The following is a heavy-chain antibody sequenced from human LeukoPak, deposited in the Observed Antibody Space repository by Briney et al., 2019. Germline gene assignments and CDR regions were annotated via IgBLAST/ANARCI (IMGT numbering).Heavy chain of an antibody. V-gene: IGHV3-30-3*01. CDR1: GLTVSTNY. CDR3: ARDQRYCSGGSCYLPDAFDI. D-gene: IGHD2-15*01. Sequence: GGSLRLSCAASGLTVSTNYMSWVRQAPGKGLEWVAVISYDGSNKYYADSVKGRFTISRDNAKNSLYLQMNSLRAEDTAVYYCARDQRYCSGGSCYLPDAFDIWGQGTMVTVSS. CDR2: ISYDGSNK. J-gene: IGHJ3*02.